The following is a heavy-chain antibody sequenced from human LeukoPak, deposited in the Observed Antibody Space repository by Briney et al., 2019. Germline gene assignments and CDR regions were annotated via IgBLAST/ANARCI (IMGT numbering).Heavy chain of an antibody. V-gene: IGHV3-74*01. Sequence: GGSLRLSCAASGFTFSAYWMHWVRQAPGQGLVWVSRTDTEGTSTHYADSVKGRFTVSRDNAKNTVYLQMNSLRAEDTAVYYCARDSYNNVDYWGQGTLVAVSS. J-gene: IGHJ4*02. CDR1: GFTFSAYW. CDR2: TDTEGTST. D-gene: IGHD5-24*01. CDR3: ARDSYNNVDY.